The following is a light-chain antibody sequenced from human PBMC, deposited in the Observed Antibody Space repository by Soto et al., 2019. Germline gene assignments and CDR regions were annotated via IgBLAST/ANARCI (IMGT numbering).Light chain of an antibody. CDR3: QQRSNWPPIT. J-gene: IGKJ5*01. V-gene: IGKV3-11*01. CDR1: QSINSN. CDR2: DAS. Sequence: TQSPASLSVYPGDRATLSCRAGQSINSNLAGYQQKPGQAPRLLIYDASNRATGIPARFSGSGSGTDFTLTISSLEAEDFAVYYCQQRSNWPPITFGQGTRLEI.